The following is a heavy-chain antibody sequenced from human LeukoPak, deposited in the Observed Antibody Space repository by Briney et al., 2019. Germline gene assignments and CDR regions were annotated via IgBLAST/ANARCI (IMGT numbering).Heavy chain of an antibody. CDR2: TYYTGST. D-gene: IGHD3-9*01. CDR1: GGSVSSSLNY. J-gene: IGHJ4*02. V-gene: IGHV4-39*01. CDR3: ARLTKGRYVDYIFDY. Sequence: SETLSLTCTVSGGSVSSSLNYWGWIRQPPGQGLEWIGNTYYTGSTYSNPTLKSRVTMSVDTSKNQFSLKLSSVNAADTAVYYCARLTKGRYVDYIFDYWGQGTLLTVSS.